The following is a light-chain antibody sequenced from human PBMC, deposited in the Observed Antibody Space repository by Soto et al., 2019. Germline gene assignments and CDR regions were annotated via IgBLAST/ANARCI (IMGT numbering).Light chain of an antibody. CDR1: SSNIGSNY. CDR3: ASWDGNLSGHV. Sequence: QSVLTQPPSASGTPGQRVTISCSGSSSNIGSNYVYWYQHLPGTALKLLIYRNNQRPSGVPDRISGSKSGTSASLAISGLRSEDEADYYCASWDGNLSGHVFGTGTKLTVL. J-gene: IGLJ1*01. CDR2: RNN. V-gene: IGLV1-47*01.